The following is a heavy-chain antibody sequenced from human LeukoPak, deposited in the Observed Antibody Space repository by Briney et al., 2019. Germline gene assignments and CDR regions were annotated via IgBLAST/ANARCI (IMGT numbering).Heavy chain of an antibody. CDR2: ISSSSSYI. CDR3: ARDDILTGYYIFDY. J-gene: IGHJ4*02. V-gene: IGHV3-21*01. Sequence: MPGGSLRLSCAASGFTFSTYSMNWVRQAPGKGLEWVSSISSSSSYIYRADSVKGRFTISRDNAKNSLYLQMNSLRAEDTAVYYCARDDILTGYYIFDYWGQGTLVTVSS. CDR1: GFTFSTYS. D-gene: IGHD3-9*01.